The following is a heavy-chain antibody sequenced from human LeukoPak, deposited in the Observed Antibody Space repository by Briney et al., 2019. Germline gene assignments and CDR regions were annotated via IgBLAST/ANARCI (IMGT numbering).Heavy chain of an antibody. Sequence: SETLSLTCTVSGGSLSSTTYYWGWIRQPPGKGLEWIGTIYYTGITSYNPSLESRVTMSVDTSKNQFSLNLNSVTAADTAVYYCARHVDNYGYPNWFDPWGQGTLVTVSP. CDR2: IYYTGIT. D-gene: IGHD5-18*01. CDR1: GGSLSSTTYY. CDR3: ARHVDNYGYPNWFDP. V-gene: IGHV4-39*01. J-gene: IGHJ5*02.